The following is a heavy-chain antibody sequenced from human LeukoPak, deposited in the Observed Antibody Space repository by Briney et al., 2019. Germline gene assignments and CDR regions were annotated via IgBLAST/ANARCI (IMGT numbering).Heavy chain of an antibody. CDR3: ARYYYDSSGYYKDYYYYGMDV. CDR2: INPKDGGT. J-gene: IGHJ6*02. CDR1: GYTLIDYY. Sequence: ASVKVSCKASGYTLIDYYMHWVRQAPGQGLEWMGYINPKDGGTKYAQRFQDRVTMTRDTSINTAYMELSSLRSEDTAVYYCARYYYDSSGYYKDYYYYGMDVWGQGTTVTVSS. V-gene: IGHV1-2*02. D-gene: IGHD3-22*01.